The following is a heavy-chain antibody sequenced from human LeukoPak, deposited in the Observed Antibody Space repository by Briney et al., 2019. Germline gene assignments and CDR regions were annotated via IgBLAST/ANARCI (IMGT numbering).Heavy chain of an antibody. J-gene: IGHJ3*02. CDR2: ISGSGGST. CDR1: GFTFSSYA. Sequence: QTGGSLRLSCAASGFTFSSYAMSWVHQAPGKGLEWVSAISGSGGSTYYADSVKGRFTISRDNSKNTLYLQMNSLRAEDTAVYYCAKGVSMAPVAFDIWGQGTMVTVSS. CDR3: AKGVSMAPVAFDI. V-gene: IGHV3-23*01. D-gene: IGHD3-10*01.